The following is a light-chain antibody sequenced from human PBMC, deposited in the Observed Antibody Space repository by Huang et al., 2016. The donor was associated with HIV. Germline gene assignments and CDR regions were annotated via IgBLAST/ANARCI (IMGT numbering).Light chain of an antibody. V-gene: IGKV3-15*01. CDR2: GAS. J-gene: IGKJ2*01. CDR1: QSVNSK. CDR3: QQYSKWPPNT. Sequence: EIVMTQSPATLSLSPGERATLSSRASQSVNSKLAWYQQKPGQAPRLLIYGASTRATCVPGRFSGSWSGTEFTLTISSLQSEDFAVYYCQQYSKWPPNTFGQGTKLESK.